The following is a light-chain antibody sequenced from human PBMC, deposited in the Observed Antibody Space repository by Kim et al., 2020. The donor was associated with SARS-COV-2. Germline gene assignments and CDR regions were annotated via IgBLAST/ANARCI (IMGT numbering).Light chain of an antibody. CDR3: QQYAKRLS. V-gene: IGKV1-33*01. Sequence: LSSSVGDRVTITCQASQDIFNNLNWYQQKGGKAPKLLIFDASNLDIGVPSRFSGSGSGTDFTFTISSLQPEVIATYYCQQYAKRLSFGQGTKLEI. CDR1: QDIFNN. CDR2: DAS. J-gene: IGKJ2*03.